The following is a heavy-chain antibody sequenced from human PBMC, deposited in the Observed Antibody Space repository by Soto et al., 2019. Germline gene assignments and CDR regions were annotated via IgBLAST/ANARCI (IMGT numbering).Heavy chain of an antibody. V-gene: IGHV4-30-2*03. Sequence: TSETLYLTCAVSGGSISSGGYSWSWIRQPPGKGLEWIASFFIGGNTYYNPSLKSRVTISVDTSKNQFSLKLSSVTAADTAVYYCAGSTSWFDPWGQGTLVTVSS. J-gene: IGHJ5*02. CDR3: AGSTSWFDP. D-gene: IGHD6-13*01. CDR1: GGSISSGGYS. CDR2: FFIGGNT.